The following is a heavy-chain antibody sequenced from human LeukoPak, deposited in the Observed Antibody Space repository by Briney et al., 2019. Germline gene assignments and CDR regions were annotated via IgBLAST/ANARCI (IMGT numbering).Heavy chain of an antibody. CDR1: GYTFTGYY. D-gene: IGHD2-2*01. CDR3: ARDHCTRTSCYEDYYHGMGV. CDR2: SNPNSGGT. V-gene: IGHV1-2*02. J-gene: IGHJ6*02. Sequence: GASVKVSCKASGYTFTGYYMHWVRQAPGQGLEWMGWSNPNSGGTEYAQKFQGRVTMTRDTSISTAYMELSRLRSDDTAVYYCARDHCTRTSCYEDYYHGMGVWGQGTTVTVSS.